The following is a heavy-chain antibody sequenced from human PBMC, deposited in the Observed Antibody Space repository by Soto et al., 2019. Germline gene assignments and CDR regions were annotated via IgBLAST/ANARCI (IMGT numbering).Heavy chain of an antibody. CDR3: AKEGRFVVGPDAYSFDQ. Sequence: QVQLVESGGGVVQPGRSLRLSCAASGFTFSTYGMHWVRQAPGKGLEWVAVISYDGSRTYYADSVKGRFTISRDNPKNTLFLLMNILRAEDTAVYYCAKEGRFVVGPDAYSFDQWGQGTQVTVSS. D-gene: IGHD2-2*01. CDR2: ISYDGSRT. CDR1: GFTFSTYG. J-gene: IGHJ4*02. V-gene: IGHV3-30*18.